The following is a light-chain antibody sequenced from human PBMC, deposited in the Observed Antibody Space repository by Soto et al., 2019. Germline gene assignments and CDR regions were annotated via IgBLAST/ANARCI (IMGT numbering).Light chain of an antibody. J-gene: IGLJ1*01. Sequence: SALARPVSAAGPPGRSITISCSGTSSYVGVCDDVSWYQQHPGKALHLMIRAVSNRPSQVSNRFSASKSGNTASLYISGRQAEDEFDYYCSSYPSHSSYGFGSGTKVTVL. CDR2: AVS. V-gene: IGLV2-14*01. CDR3: SSYPSHSSYG. CDR1: SSYVGVCDD.